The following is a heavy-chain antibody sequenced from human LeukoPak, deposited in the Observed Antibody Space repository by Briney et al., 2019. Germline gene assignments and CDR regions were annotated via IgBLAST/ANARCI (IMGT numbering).Heavy chain of an antibody. CDR3: ARRPRQPHYYGLDV. CDR2: ISYGEANK. V-gene: IGHV3-30*04. CDR1: GFTFSSYD. J-gene: IGHJ6*02. D-gene: IGHD1-14*01. Sequence: GGSLRLSCAASGFTFSSYDMHWVRQAPGKGLEWVAHISYGEANKFYADSVQGRFTISRDNSKNTLYLQLSSLRSEDTALYYCARRPRQPHYYGLDVWGQGTTVTVSS.